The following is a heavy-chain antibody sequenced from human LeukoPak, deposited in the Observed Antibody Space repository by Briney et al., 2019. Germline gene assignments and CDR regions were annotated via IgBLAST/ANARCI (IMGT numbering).Heavy chain of an antibody. J-gene: IGHJ5*02. CDR1: DASFNTHY. CDR3: ATDGAGFDT. V-gene: IGHV4-59*11. CDR2: ISYGGST. Sequence: SETLSLTCTVSDASFNTHYWTWIRQPPGKGLEWIGYISYGGSTNYNPSLKSRVTISVDTSKNQFFLRLTSLTAADTAVYYCATDGAGFDTWGQGVLVTVSS.